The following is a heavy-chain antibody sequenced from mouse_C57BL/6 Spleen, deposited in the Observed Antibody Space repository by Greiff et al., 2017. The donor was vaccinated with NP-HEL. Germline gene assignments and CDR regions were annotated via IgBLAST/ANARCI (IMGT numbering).Heavy chain of an antibody. CDR3: ARVYYDSWFAY. J-gene: IGHJ3*01. CDR1: GYTFTSYW. V-gene: IGHV1-52*01. D-gene: IGHD2-4*01. Sequence: VQLQQPGAELVRPGSSVKLSCKASGYTFTSYWMHWVKPRPIQGLEWIGNIDPSDSETHYNQKFKDKATLTVDKSSSTAYMQLSSLTSEDSAVYYCARVYYDSWFAYWGQGTLVTVSA. CDR2: IDPSDSET.